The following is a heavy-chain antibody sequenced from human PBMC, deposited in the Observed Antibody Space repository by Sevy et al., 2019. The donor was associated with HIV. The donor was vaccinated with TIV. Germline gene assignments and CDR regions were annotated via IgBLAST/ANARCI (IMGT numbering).Heavy chain of an antibody. Sequence: GGSLRLSCAASGFTFSSYAMHWVRQAPGKGLEWVAAISYDGSNKYYADSVKGRFTISRDNSKNTLYLQMNSLRAEDTAVYYCARRFGGYSDAFDIWGQGTMVTVSS. CDR2: ISYDGSNK. V-gene: IGHV3-30-3*01. D-gene: IGHD3-10*01. CDR1: GFTFSSYA. CDR3: ARRFGGYSDAFDI. J-gene: IGHJ3*02.